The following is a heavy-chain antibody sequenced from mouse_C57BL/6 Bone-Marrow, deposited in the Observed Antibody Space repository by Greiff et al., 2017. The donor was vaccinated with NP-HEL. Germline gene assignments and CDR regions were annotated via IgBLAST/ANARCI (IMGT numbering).Heavy chain of an antibody. V-gene: IGHV5-4*01. Sequence: EVQWVESGGGLVKPGGSLKLSCAASGFTFSSYAMSWVRQTPGKRLEWVATISDGGSYTYYPDNVKGRFTISRYNAKNNLYMLMSHLKSEDTAMYYCARALYAWFAYWGQGTLVTVSA. CDR3: ARALYAWFAY. J-gene: IGHJ3*01. CDR2: ISDGGSYT. D-gene: IGHD2-3*01. CDR1: GFTFSSYA.